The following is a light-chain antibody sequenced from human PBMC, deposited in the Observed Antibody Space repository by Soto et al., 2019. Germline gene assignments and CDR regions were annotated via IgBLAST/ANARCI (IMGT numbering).Light chain of an antibody. V-gene: IGKV1-12*01. J-gene: IGKJ4*01. CDR1: QNIGSR. CDR3: QQGYSFPLT. CDR2: AAS. Sequence: DIQMTQSPSSVSASVGDRVTISCRASQNIGSRLAWYQQKPGKAPHLLIYAASVLQSGVPSRFGGSGYGTDFTLTISGLQPEDFAIYYCQQGYSFPLTFAGGTKVEIK.